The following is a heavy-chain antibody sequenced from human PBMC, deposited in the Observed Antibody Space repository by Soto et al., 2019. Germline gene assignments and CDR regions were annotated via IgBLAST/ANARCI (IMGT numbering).Heavy chain of an antibody. J-gene: IGHJ4*02. CDR1: GFNFAGYF. Sequence: QVQPVQSGAEVKKPGASVKVSCKASGFNFAGYFLHWVRQAPGQRLEWMGWINPNSGATKDAQKFQGRVTMTWDTSISSAYIELVSLRFDDAAVYYCARAVWGSSLEFDNWGQGTRVTVSS. V-gene: IGHV1-2*02. D-gene: IGHD3-16*01. CDR2: INPNSGAT. CDR3: ARAVWGSSLEFDN.